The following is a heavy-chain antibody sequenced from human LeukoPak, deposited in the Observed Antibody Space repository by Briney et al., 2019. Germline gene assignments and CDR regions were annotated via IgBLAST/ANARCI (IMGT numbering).Heavy chain of an antibody. CDR1: GFTFSSYG. V-gene: IGHV3-30*03. CDR2: ISYDGSNK. D-gene: IGHD5-24*01. CDR3: ARKEMAPS. J-gene: IGHJ4*02. Sequence: GGSLRLSCAASGFTFSSYGMHWVRLAPGKGLEWVAVISYDGSNKYYADSVKGRFTISRDNSKNTLYLQMNSLRAEDTAVYYCARKEMAPSWGQGTLVTVSS.